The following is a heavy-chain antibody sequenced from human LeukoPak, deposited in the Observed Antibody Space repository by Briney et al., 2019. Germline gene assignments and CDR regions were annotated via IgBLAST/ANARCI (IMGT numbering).Heavy chain of an antibody. J-gene: IGHJ4*02. Sequence: GGSLRLSCAASGFTFSSYAMSWVRQAPGKGLEWVANIKQDGSEKYYVDSVKGRFTISRDNAKNSLYLQMNSLRAEDTAVYYCARWDYYDSSGFDWGQGTLVTVSS. V-gene: IGHV3-7*03. D-gene: IGHD3-22*01. CDR2: IKQDGSEK. CDR1: GFTFSSYA. CDR3: ARWDYYDSSGFD.